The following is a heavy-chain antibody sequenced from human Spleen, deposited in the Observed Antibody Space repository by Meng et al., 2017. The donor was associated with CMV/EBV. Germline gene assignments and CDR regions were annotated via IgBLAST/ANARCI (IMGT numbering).Heavy chain of an antibody. J-gene: IGHJ6*02. V-gene: IGHV3-69-1*01. Sequence: GGSLRLSCAASGFTFSDYCMNWVRQAPGKGLEWVSSINSSSIIYYTDSVKGRFTISRDNAKNSLYLQMNSLRAEDTAVYYCAKDVRAYYDILTGYYNYYYGMDVWGQGTTVTVSS. CDR1: GFTFSDYC. CDR2: INSSSII. D-gene: IGHD3-9*01. CDR3: AKDVRAYYDILTGYYNYYYGMDV.